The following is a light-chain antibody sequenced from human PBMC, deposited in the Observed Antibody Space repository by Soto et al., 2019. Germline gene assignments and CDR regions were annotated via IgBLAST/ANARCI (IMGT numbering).Light chain of an antibody. Sequence: DIVVTQSPGTLSLSPGERATLSCRTSQSVSNNYVAWYQQRPGQAPRLVIYGASSSATGIPDRFSGSGFGTDFTLTISRLVPEDSAVYYCQQYGRAVWTFGQGTKVEIK. CDR2: GAS. V-gene: IGKV3-20*01. J-gene: IGKJ1*01. CDR1: QSVSNNY. CDR3: QQYGRAVWT.